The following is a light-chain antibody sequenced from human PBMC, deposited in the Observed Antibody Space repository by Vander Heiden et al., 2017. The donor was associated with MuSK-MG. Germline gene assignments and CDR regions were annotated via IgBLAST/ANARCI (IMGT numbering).Light chain of an antibody. Sequence: IQMTQSPSSPAASVGDRGIIISRATKKNGNYLIWYQQKGGEAPQLLIYAATRLLSGGPSRFSGSGCGTEFTLSISSLQREDFAAYYCRQGYAKPPTFGGGTKVEIK. V-gene: IGKV1-39*01. CDR3: RQGYAKPPT. J-gene: IGKJ4*01. CDR2: AAT. CDR1: KKNGNY.